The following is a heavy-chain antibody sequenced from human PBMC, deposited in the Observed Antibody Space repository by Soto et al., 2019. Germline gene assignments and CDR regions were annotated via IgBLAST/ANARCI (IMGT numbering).Heavy chain of an antibody. CDR3: ARDEGYIAAAGTRGDYYYYGMDV. CDR1: GFTFSSYA. CDR2: ISYDGSNK. J-gene: IGHJ6*01. Sequence: QVQLVESGGGVVQPGRSLRLSCAASGFTFSSYAMHWVRQAPGKGLEWVAVISYDGSNKYYADSVKGRFTISRDNSKNTLYLQMNSLRAEDTAVYYCARDEGYIAAAGTRGDYYYYGMDVW. V-gene: IGHV3-30-3*01. D-gene: IGHD6-13*01.